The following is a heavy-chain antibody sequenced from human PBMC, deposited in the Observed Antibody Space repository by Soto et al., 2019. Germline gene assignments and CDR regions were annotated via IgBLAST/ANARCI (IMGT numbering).Heavy chain of an antibody. CDR2: IYYSGST. CDR1: GGSISSYY. V-gene: IGHV4-59*08. CDR3: ARHGTSSGRDY. J-gene: IGHJ4*02. D-gene: IGHD6-19*01. Sequence: QVQLQESGPGLVKPSETLSLTCTVSGGSISSYYWSWIRQPPGKGLEWIGYIYYSGSTNYNPSLTSRVTISVDTSKNQCSLKLSSVTAADTAVYYCARHGTSSGRDYWGQGTLVTVSS.